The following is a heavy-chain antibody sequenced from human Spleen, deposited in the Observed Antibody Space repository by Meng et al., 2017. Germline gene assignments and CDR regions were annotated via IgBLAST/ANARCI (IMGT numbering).Heavy chain of an antibody. V-gene: IGHV3-48*03. J-gene: IGHJ4*02. CDR2: ISSSGSTI. CDR3: AKAVYGSGSSPLPY. Sequence: GGSLRLSCAASGFTFSSYEMNWVRQAPGKGLEWVSYISSSGSTIYYADSVKGRFTISRDNAKNSLYLQMNSLRAEDTALYYCAKAVYGSGSSPLPYWGQGTLVTVSS. CDR1: GFTFSSYE. D-gene: IGHD3-10*01.